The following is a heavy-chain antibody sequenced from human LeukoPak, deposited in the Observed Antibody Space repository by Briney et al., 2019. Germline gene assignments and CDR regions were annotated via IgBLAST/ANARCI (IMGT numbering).Heavy chain of an antibody. V-gene: IGHV4-34*01. D-gene: IGHD5-24*01. CDR3: ARAKEMGYFDY. Sequence: SETLSLTCAVYGGSFSGYYWSWIRQPPGKGLEWIGEINHSGSTNYNPSLKSRVTMSVDTSKNQFSLKLSSVTAADTAVYYCARAKEMGYFDYWGQGTLVTVSS. CDR2: INHSGST. J-gene: IGHJ4*02. CDR1: GGSFSGYY.